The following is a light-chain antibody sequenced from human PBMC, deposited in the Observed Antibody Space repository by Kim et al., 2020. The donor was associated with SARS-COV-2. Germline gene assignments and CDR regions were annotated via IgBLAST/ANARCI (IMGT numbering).Light chain of an antibody. CDR2: DAS. Sequence: EIVLTQSPGTLSLSPGERATLSCRASQSVSSNYLAWYQQKPGQAPRLLIHDASNRATGIPDRFSGSGSGTDFTLTINRLEPEDFAVYYCQQYGSLSVTFGQGTKVDIK. CDR1: QSVSSNY. V-gene: IGKV3-20*01. J-gene: IGKJ1*01. CDR3: QQYGSLSVT.